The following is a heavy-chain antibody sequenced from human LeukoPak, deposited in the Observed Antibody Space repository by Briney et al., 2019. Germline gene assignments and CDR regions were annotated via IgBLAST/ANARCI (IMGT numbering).Heavy chain of an antibody. CDR3: ARRYSNYYFDC. V-gene: IGHV3-30-3*01. Sequence: GGSLRLSCAASGFTFSNYAMNWVRQAPGKGLEWVALISYDGSSKYYADSAKGRFTISRDNSKNTLYLQMNSLRAEDTAVYYCARRYSNYYFDCWGQGTLVTVSS. J-gene: IGHJ4*02. D-gene: IGHD5-12*01. CDR2: ISYDGSSK. CDR1: GFTFSNYA.